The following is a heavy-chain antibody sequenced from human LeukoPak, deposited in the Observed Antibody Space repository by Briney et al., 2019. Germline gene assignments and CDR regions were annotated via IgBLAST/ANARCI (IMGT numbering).Heavy chain of an antibody. D-gene: IGHD3-3*02. CDR3: AREAFYRLYYYGMDV. CDR2: ISSSGSTI. CDR1: GFTFSSYE. J-gene: IGHJ6*02. V-gene: IGHV3-48*03. Sequence: GGSLRLSCAASGFTFSSYEMNWVRQAPGKGLEWVAYISSSGSTIYYADSVKGRFTISRDNAKNSLYLQMNSLRAEDTAVYYCAREAFYRLYYYGMDVWGQGTTVTVSS.